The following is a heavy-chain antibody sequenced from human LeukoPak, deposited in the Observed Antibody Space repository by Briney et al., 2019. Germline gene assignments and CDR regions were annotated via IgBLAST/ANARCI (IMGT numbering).Heavy chain of an antibody. CDR1: GGSISSYY. Sequence: SETLSLTCTVSGGSISSYYWSWIRQPPGKGVEWIGYIYYSGSTNYNPSLKSRVTISVDTSKNQFSLKLSSVTAADTAVYYCARSVDTAMANFDYWGQGTLVTVSS. CDR3: ARSVDTAMANFDY. V-gene: IGHV4-59*01. J-gene: IGHJ4*02. CDR2: IYYSGST. D-gene: IGHD5-18*01.